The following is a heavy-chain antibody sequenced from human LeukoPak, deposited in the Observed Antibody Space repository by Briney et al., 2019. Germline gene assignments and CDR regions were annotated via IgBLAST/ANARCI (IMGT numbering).Heavy chain of an antibody. CDR2: IYPGGSDT. CDR3: ARHPNHYDILTGYPPFIDY. D-gene: IGHD3-9*01. J-gene: IGHJ4*02. V-gene: IGHV5-51*01. CDR1: GYSFTSYW. Sequence: GESLKISCKGSGYSFTSYWIGWVRQMPGKGLEWMGIIYPGGSDTRYSPSFQGQVTISADKSISTAYLQWSSLKASDTAMYYCARHPNHYDILTGYPPFIDYWGQGTLVTVSS.